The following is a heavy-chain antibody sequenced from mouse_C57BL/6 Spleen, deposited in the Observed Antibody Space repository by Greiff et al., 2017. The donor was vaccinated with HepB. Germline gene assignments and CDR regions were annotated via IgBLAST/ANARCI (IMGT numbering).Heavy chain of an antibody. CDR1: GFTFSDYY. V-gene: IGHV5-16*01. CDR2: INYGGSST. Sequence: VESEGGLVQPGSSMKLSCTASGFTFSDYYMAWVRQVPEKGLEWVANINYGGSSTYYLDSLKSRFIISRDNAKNILYLQMSSLKSEDTATYYCAGLGNDYYFDYWGQGTTLTVSS. J-gene: IGHJ2*01. CDR3: AGLGNDYYFDY. D-gene: IGHD2-4*01.